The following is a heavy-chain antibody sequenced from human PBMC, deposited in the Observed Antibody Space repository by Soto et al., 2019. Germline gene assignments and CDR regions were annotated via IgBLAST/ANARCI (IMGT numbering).Heavy chain of an antibody. V-gene: IGHV3-30*18. Sequence: GGSLRLSYAASGFTFSSYGMHWVRQAPGKGLEWVAVISYDGSNKYYADSVKGRFAISRDNSKNTLYLQMDSLRAEDTAVYYCAKDQYSSSYNWFDPWGQGTLVTVSS. D-gene: IGHD6-6*01. CDR3: AKDQYSSSYNWFDP. CDR2: ISYDGSNK. CDR1: GFTFSSYG. J-gene: IGHJ5*02.